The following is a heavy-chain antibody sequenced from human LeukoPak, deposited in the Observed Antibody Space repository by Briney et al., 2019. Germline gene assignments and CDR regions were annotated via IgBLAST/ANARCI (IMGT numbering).Heavy chain of an antibody. J-gene: IGHJ4*02. CDR3: AKFSLGPSGRPYYFDY. CDR1: GFTFSSYG. Sequence: PGGSLRLSCAASGFTFSSYGMSWVRQAPGKGLEWVSAISGSGGSTNYADSVKGRFTISRDNSKNTLYLQMNSMRAEDTAVYYCAKFSLGPSGRPYYFDYWGQGTLVTVSS. CDR2: ISGSGGST. V-gene: IGHV3-23*01.